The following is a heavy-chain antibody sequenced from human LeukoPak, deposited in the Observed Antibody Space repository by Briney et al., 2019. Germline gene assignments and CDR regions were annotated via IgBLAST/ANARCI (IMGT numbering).Heavy chain of an antibody. D-gene: IGHD6-19*01. CDR2: ISSSSSYI. Sequence: PGGSLRLSCAASGFTFSSYSMNWVRKAPGKGLEWVSSISSSSSYIYYADSVKGRFTISRDNAKNSLYLQMNSLRAEDTAVYYCASVAKAVAGTLDYWGQGTLVTVSS. CDR1: GFTFSSYS. V-gene: IGHV3-21*01. CDR3: ASVAKAVAGTLDY. J-gene: IGHJ4*02.